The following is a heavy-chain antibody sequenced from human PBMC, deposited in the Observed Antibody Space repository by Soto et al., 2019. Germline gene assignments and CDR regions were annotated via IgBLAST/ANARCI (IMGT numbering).Heavy chain of an antibody. CDR2: IDWDGGGT. J-gene: IGHJ6*02. CDR1: GFTFGDYT. Sequence: PGGSLRLSCAGSGFTFGDYTMHWVRQAPGKCLERVCLIDWDGGGTYYADSVKGRFTISRDNAKNSLYLQMNSLRDEDMAVYYCARYGYCVSSSCSFLPDVWGQGTTVIDSS. V-gene: IGHV3-43*01. CDR3: ARYGYCVSSSCSFLPDV. D-gene: IGHD1-26*01.